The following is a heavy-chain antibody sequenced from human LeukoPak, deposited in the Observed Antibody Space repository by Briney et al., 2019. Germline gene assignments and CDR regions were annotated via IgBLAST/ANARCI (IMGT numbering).Heavy chain of an antibody. Sequence: GGYLRLSCAASGFTSSSYGMHWVRQAPGKGLEWVAAIWYDGSNKYYADSVKGRFTISRDNSKNTLYLQMNSLRAEDTAVYYCARDYEGGNSVRYYYYGMDVWGQGTTVTVSS. J-gene: IGHJ6*02. CDR1: GFTSSSYG. CDR2: IWYDGSNK. CDR3: ARDYEGGNSVRYYYYGMDV. V-gene: IGHV3-33*01. D-gene: IGHD4-23*01.